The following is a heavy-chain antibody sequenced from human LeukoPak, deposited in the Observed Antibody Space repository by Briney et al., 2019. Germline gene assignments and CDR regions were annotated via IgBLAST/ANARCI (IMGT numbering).Heavy chain of an antibody. V-gene: IGHV4-34*01. CDR2: INHSGRN. CDR1: GGSFSGYY. D-gene: IGHD1-1*01. CDR3: ARATGMKVPPGY. Sequence: ASETLSLTCAVYGGSFSGYYWSWIRQPPGKGLEWIGEINHSGRNNYNPSLKTRVTISVDRSKNQFSLKLNSVTAADTAVYYCARATGMKVPPGYWGQGTVVVVSS. J-gene: IGHJ4*02.